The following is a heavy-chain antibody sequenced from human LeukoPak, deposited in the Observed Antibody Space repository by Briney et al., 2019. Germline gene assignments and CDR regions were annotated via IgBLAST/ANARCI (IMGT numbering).Heavy chain of an antibody. V-gene: IGHV3-7*01. CDR2: IKEDGSEK. CDR1: GFTFSDCE. Sequence: GGSLRLSCAASGFTFSDCEMNWVRQTPGKGLEWVASIKEDGSEKYYLDSVEGRFTISRDNIKNSLYLQMNSLRDEDTAVYYCATLWAYTSWGGDYWGQGTLVTVSS. D-gene: IGHD7-27*01. J-gene: IGHJ4*02. CDR3: ATLWAYTSWGGDY.